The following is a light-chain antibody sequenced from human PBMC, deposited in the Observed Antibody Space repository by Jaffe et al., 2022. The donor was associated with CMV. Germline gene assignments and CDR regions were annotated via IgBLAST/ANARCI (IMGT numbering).Light chain of an antibody. Sequence: QSALTQPASVSGSPGQSITISCTGTSSDVGGYNFVSWYQQHPGKAPKLMIYDVSNRPSGISDRFSGSKSGSTASLTISGLQAEDEASYYCSSYTSSSTLLFGGGTKVTVL. J-gene: IGLJ2*01. CDR1: SSDVGGYNF. CDR2: DVS. V-gene: IGLV2-14*03. CDR3: SSYTSSSTLL.